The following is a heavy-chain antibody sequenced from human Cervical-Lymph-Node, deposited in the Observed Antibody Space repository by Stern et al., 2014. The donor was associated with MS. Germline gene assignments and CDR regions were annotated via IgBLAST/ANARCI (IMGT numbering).Heavy chain of an antibody. CDR2: IFPGASDT. CDR1: GYTFTDYW. J-gene: IGHJ4*02. CDR3: ARPHSPGWSYYFDF. V-gene: IGHV5-51*01. D-gene: IGHD6-19*01. Sequence: EVQLVQSGAEVRKPGQSLTISCNISGYTFTDYWIAWVRQMPGKGLEWLWAIFPGASDTRYSRCVKGHVTISVDTSINTAYLQWSDLRASDTAMYYCARPHSPGWSYYFDFWGQGTLVAVSS.